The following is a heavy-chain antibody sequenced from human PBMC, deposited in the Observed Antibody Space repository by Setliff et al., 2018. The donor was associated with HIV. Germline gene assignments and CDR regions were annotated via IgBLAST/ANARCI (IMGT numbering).Heavy chain of an antibody. CDR2: IYYSGST. CDR1: GGSISSSSYY. V-gene: IGHV4-39*01. CDR3: AGQWLVNWYFDL. Sequence: PSETLSLTCTVSGGSISSSSYYWGWVRQPPGKGLEWIGSIYYSGSTNYNPSLKSRVTISVDTSKNQFSLKLSSVTAADTAVYYCAGQWLVNWYFDLWGRGTLVTVSS. D-gene: IGHD6-19*01. J-gene: IGHJ2*01.